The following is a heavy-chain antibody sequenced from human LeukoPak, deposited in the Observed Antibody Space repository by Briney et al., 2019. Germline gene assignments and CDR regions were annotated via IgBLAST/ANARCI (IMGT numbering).Heavy chain of an antibody. J-gene: IGHJ6*02. Sequence: PSETLSLTCAVYGGSFSGYYWSWIRQPPGKGLEWIGEINHSGSTNYNPSLKSRVTISVDTSKNQFSLKLSSVTAADTAVYYCARAPNWNYVLSRGYYGKEVWGQGTTVTVSS. CDR1: GGSFSGYY. D-gene: IGHD1-7*01. CDR3: ARAPNWNYVLSRGYYGKEV. CDR2: INHSGST. V-gene: IGHV4-34*01.